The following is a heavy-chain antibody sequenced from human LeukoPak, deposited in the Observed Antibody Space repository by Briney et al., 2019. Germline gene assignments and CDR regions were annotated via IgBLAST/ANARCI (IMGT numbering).Heavy chain of an antibody. CDR1: GFTFSNYA. Sequence: PGGSLRLSCAASGFTFSNYALSWVRQAPGKGLEWVSTFSESGGNTYYADSVKGRFTISRDNSKNTLYLQMNSLRAEDTAVYYCAKAEPDYGDSFDYWGQGTLVTVSS. CDR3: AKAEPDYGDSFDY. V-gene: IGHV3-23*01. CDR2: FSESGGNT. D-gene: IGHD4-17*01. J-gene: IGHJ4*02.